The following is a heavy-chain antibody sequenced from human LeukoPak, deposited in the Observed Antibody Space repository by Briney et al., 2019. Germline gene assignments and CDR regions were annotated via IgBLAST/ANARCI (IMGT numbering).Heavy chain of an antibody. Sequence: SETLSLTCAVYGGSLSGYYWSWIRQPPGRGLEWIGEFTHSGRINYNPSLKSRVTISVDTSKKQLSLKLSSVTDADTAVYYCAIIYGDYSDFGYWGQGTLVTVSS. CDR3: AIIYGDYSDFGY. D-gene: IGHD4-17*01. V-gene: IGHV4-34*01. CDR1: GGSLSGYY. J-gene: IGHJ4*02. CDR2: FTHSGRI.